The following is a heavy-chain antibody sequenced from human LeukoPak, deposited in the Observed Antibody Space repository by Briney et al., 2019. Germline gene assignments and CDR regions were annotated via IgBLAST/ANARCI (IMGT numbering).Heavy chain of an antibody. J-gene: IGHJ4*02. V-gene: IGHV1-24*01. CDR2: FDPEDGET. Sequence: ASVKVSCKVSGYTLTELSMHWVRQAPGKGLEWMGGFDPEDGETIYAQKFQGRVTMTEDTSTDTAYMELSSLRSEDTAVYYCAILGHSYYYGSGSSYYFDYWGQGTLVTVSS. CDR1: GYTLTELS. CDR3: AILGHSYYYGSGSSYYFDY. D-gene: IGHD3-10*01.